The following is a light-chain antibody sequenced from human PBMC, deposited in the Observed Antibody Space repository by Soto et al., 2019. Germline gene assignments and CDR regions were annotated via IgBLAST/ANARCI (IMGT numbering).Light chain of an antibody. CDR1: QSISNY. CDR2: AAS. J-gene: IGKJ1*01. Sequence: DIQKTQSPSSLSASVGDRVTITCRASQSISNYLNWYQQKPGKAPKLLIYAASSMQSGVPSRFSGSGSDTDFTLTISSLHPDDSATYYCQQSFSPLWTFGQGTKVEV. CDR3: QQSFSPLWT. V-gene: IGKV1-39*01.